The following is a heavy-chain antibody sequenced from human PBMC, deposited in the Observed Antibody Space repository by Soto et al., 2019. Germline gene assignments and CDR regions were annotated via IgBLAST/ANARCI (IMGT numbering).Heavy chain of an antibody. CDR2: IWYDGSNK. D-gene: IGHD3-9*01. Sequence: PGGSLRLSCAASGFTFSSYGMHWVRQAPGKGLEWVAVIWYDGSNKYYADSVKGRFTISRDNSKNTLYLQMNSLRAEDTAVYYCARDSGVLRYFDWLVDYWGQGTLVTVSS. V-gene: IGHV3-33*01. J-gene: IGHJ4*02. CDR1: GFTFSSYG. CDR3: ARDSGVLRYFDWLVDY.